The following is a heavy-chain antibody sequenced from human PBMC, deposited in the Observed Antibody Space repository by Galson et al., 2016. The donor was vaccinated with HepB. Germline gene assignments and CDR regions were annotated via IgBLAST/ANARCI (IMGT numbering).Heavy chain of an antibody. CDR3: ARDRRSGSYGDGFHI. J-gene: IGHJ3*02. D-gene: IGHD1-26*01. V-gene: IGHV3-33*01. CDR1: GFPFSSYG. Sequence: SLRLSCAASGFPFSSYGIHWVRQAPGKGLEWVAVIWYDGSRKYYVDSVRGRFTISRDNFKNMVYLQMNSLRAEDTAVYYCARDRRSGSYGDGFHIWGQGTMVTVSS. CDR2: IWYDGSRK.